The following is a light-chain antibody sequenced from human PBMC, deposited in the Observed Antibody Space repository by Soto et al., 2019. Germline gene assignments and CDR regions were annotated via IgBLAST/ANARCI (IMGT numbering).Light chain of an antibody. J-gene: IGLJ1*01. CDR1: SSDIGAYNY. V-gene: IGLV2-14*01. Sequence: QSALTQPASVSGSPGQSITISCIGTSSDIGAYNYVSWYQQHPGKVPKLMIYEVTNRPSGLSNRFSGFKSGNTASLTISGLQAEDEAEYFCSSYSSSSTLYVFGTGTKVTVL. CDR3: SSYSSSSTLYV. CDR2: EVT.